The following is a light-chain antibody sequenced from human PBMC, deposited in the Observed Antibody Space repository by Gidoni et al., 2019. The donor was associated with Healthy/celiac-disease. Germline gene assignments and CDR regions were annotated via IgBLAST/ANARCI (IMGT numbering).Light chain of an antibody. CDR1: QSVSSSY. V-gene: IGKV3-20*01. CDR3: QQYGSSPRT. J-gene: IGKJ1*01. Sequence: EIVLTPSPGALSVSTGERATLSCRARQSVSSSYLAWYQQKPGQATRLLIYGSSSRATGIPYRFSGSGSGTAFTLTISRLEPEAFSVYYCQQYGSSPRTFGQGTKVEIK. CDR2: GSS.